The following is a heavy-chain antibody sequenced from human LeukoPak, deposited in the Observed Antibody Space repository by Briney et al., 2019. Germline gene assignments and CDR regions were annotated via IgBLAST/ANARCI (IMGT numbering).Heavy chain of an antibody. CDR1: GFTFSNYW. J-gene: IGHJ4*02. CDR2: INLDGSQK. V-gene: IGHV3-7*01. Sequence: GGSLRLSCATSGFTFSNYWMAWVRQAPGKGPEWVANINLDGSQKYYVDSVKGRSTISRDNAENSLYLQMNSLRAEDTALYYCARKRPNYFDYWGQGTLVTVSS. CDR3: ARKRPNYFDY.